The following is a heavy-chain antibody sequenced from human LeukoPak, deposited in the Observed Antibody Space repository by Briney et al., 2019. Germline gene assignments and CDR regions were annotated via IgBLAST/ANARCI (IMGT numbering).Heavy chain of an antibody. CDR2: ISSSSSYI. CDR3: AREGGGTTVSPWYYYYYMDV. D-gene: IGHD4-17*01. CDR1: GFTFGSYS. V-gene: IGHV3-21*01. Sequence: PRGSLRLSCAASGFTFGSYSMNWVRQAPGKGLEWVSSISSSSSYIYYADSVKGRFTISRDNAKNSLYLQMNSLRAEDTAVYYCAREGGGTTVSPWYYYYYMDVWGKGTTVTVSS. J-gene: IGHJ6*03.